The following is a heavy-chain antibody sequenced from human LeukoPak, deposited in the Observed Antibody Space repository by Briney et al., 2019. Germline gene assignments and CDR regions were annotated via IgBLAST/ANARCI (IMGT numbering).Heavy chain of an antibody. Sequence: PGGSLRLSCAASGFTFSSYWMSWVRQAPGKGLEWVANIKQDGSEKYYVDSVKGRFTISRDNAKNSLYLQMNSLRAEDTAVYYCATDIVVVPVATLYWGQGTMVTVSS. J-gene: IGHJ3*01. CDR3: ATDIVVVPVATLY. CDR2: IKQDGSEK. D-gene: IGHD2-2*01. V-gene: IGHV3-7*01. CDR1: GFTFSSYW.